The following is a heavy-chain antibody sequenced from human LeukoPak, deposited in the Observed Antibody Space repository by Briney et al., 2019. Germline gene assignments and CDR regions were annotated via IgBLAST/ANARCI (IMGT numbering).Heavy chain of an antibody. CDR1: GFTVSSSH. Sequence: GGSLRLSCAASGFTVSSSHMSWVRQAPGKGLEWVSVFYSGGSTYYADSVKGRFTISRDNSKNTLYLQMNNLRTEDTAVYYCATSTALLWFGESFIFDYWGQGTLVTVSS. CDR2: FYSGGST. J-gene: IGHJ4*02. CDR3: ATSTALLWFGESFIFDY. D-gene: IGHD3-10*01. V-gene: IGHV3-66*01.